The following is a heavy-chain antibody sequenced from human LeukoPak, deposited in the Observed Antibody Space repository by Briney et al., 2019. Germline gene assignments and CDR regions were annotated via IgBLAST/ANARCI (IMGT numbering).Heavy chain of an antibody. CDR2: ISFDGSDK. Sequence: PGGSLRLSCAAFGFTFSSYAMHWVRQAPGKGLEWVSVISFDGSDKYYADSVKGRFTISRDKSKNTLYLQMNSLRAEDTAVYYCASEFSSSWRDYWGQGTLVTVSS. CDR3: ASEFSSSWRDY. J-gene: IGHJ4*02. CDR1: GFTFSSYA. D-gene: IGHD6-13*01. V-gene: IGHV3-30*14.